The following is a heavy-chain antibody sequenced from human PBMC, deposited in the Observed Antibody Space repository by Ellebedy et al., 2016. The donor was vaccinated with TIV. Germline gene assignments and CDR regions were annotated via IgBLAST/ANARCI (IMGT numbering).Heavy chain of an antibody. CDR3: ATNFKQGWLTGKIFDS. Sequence: AASVKVSCKLSGYTLTKFSMHWVRQAPGKGLEWMGGFDPEDGETIYSQKFHDRVTMTEDTSTDTAYMELSSLRSEDTAVYYCATNFKQGWLTGKIFDSWGQGTLVTVSS. J-gene: IGHJ4*02. D-gene: IGHD6-19*01. CDR2: FDPEDGET. V-gene: IGHV1-24*01. CDR1: GYTLTKFS.